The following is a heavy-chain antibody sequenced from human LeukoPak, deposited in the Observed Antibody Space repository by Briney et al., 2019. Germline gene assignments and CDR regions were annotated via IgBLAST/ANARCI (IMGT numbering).Heavy chain of an antibody. J-gene: IGHJ4*02. CDR2: IKQDGSEK. CDR1: GFTFSSYW. V-gene: IGHV3-7*01. CDR3: VRDPDALDF. Sequence: GGSLRLSCAASGFTFSSYWMSWVRQAPGKGLEWVANIKQDGSEKYYVDSVRGRFTISRDNAKNSLYLQMNSLRDEDTAVYYCVRDPDALDFWGQGTPVTVSS.